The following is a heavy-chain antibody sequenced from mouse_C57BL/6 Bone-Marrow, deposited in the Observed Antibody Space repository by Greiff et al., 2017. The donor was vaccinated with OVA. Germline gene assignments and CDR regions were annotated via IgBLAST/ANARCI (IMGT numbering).Heavy chain of an antibody. CDR2: ISYSGST. V-gene: IGHV3-1*01. CDR1: GYSITSGCD. J-gene: IGHJ2*01. Sequence: EVKLVESGPGMVKPSQSLSLTCTVTGYSITSGCDWHWIRHFPGNKLEWMGYISYSGSTNYNPSLKSRISITHDTSKNHFFLKLNSVTSEDTATYYCARGLGWLLRYFDYWGQGTTLTVSS. CDR3: ARGLGWLLRYFDY. D-gene: IGHD2-3*01.